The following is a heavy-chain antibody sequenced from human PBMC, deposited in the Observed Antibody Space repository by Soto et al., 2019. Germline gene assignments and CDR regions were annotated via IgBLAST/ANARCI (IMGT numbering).Heavy chain of an antibody. D-gene: IGHD1-1*01. V-gene: IGHV1-69*08. CDR1: GYSFSSYS. CDR2: IIPMVDLT. Sequence: QVQLVQSGAEVKKPGSSVKVSCKAYGYSFSSYSIDWLRQDPGQGLEWMGRIIPMVDLTNYAEKFPGRIGITADKSTSTVYMELSRLTPYDSAIYYCAREEPGKPLDFWGQGSLVSVSS. CDR3: AREEPGKPLDF. J-gene: IGHJ4*02.